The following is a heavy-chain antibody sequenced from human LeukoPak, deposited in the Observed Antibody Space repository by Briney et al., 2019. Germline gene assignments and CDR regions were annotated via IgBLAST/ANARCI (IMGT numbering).Heavy chain of an antibody. CDR1: GGSISSYY. CDR2: IYYSGST. J-gene: IGHJ4*02. Sequence: SETLSLTCTVSGGSISSYYWSWIRQPPGKGLEWIGYIYYSGSTKYNTSFKSRLTISVDTPKNQFSLKRSSVTASDTAVYYCARHVDWNPNFADGGQGSLVTASS. V-gene: IGHV4-59*08. CDR3: ARHVDWNPNFAD. D-gene: IGHD1-1*01.